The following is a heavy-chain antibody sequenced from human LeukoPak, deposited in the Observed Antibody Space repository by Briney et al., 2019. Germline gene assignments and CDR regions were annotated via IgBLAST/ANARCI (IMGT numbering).Heavy chain of an antibody. D-gene: IGHD2-15*01. CDR1: GGSIRNYY. Sequence: SETLSLTCTVSGGSIRNYYWSWIRQPPGKGLEWIGYIYYSGSTNYNPSLKSRVTISVDTSKNQFSLKLSSVTAADTAVYYCAGSKYCSGGSCYSPADAFDIWGQGTMVTVSS. CDR3: AGSKYCSGGSCYSPADAFDI. J-gene: IGHJ3*02. CDR2: IYYSGST. V-gene: IGHV4-59*08.